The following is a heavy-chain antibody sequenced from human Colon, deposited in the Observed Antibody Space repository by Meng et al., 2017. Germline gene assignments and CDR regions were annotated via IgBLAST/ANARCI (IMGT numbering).Heavy chain of an antibody. CDR1: GGSVDSGTYY. V-gene: IGHV4-61*01. Sequence: GSGPGRVRPSGTLSLTCTVAGGSVDSGTYYWSWIRQPPGKGLEWIGCIYYSGTTNYNPSLKSRVSISVDTSKNQFSLKLSSVTPADTAVYFCARDRVPGKYWGQGTLVTVSS. D-gene: IGHD1-14*01. J-gene: IGHJ4*02. CDR2: IYYSGTT. CDR3: ARDRVPGKY.